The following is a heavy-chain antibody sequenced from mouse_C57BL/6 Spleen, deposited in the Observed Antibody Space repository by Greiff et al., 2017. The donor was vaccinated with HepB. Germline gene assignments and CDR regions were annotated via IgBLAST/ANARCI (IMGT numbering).Heavy chain of an antibody. CDR2: ISYDGSN. CDR3: ARASSGYGYAMDY. V-gene: IGHV3-6*01. CDR1: GYSITSGYY. D-gene: IGHD3-2*02. Sequence: EVKLVESGPGLVKPSQSLSLTCSVTGYSITSGYYWNWIRQFPGNKLEWMGYISYDGSNNYNPSLKNRISITRDTSKNQFFLKLNSVTTEDTATYYCARASSGYGYAMDYWGQGTSVTVSS. J-gene: IGHJ4*01.